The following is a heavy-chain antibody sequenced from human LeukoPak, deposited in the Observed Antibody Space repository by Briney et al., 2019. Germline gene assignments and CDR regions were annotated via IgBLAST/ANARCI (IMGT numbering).Heavy chain of an antibody. Sequence: GGSLTLSCAVSGFTFSSYAMSWVRQAPGKGLDWVSAVSGSGDTTYYADSVKGRFTISRDNAMNTLYLQMNSLRAEDTAVYYCARDWTYYDSSGYFDYWGQGTLVTVSS. CDR3: ARDWTYYDSSGYFDY. D-gene: IGHD3-22*01. J-gene: IGHJ4*02. CDR1: GFTFSSYA. CDR2: VSGSGDTT. V-gene: IGHV3-23*01.